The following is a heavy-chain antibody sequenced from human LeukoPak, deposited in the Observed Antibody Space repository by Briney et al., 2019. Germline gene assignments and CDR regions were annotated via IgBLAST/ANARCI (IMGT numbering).Heavy chain of an antibody. CDR1: GFPFRSYA. Sequence: HPGGALILSCSAHGFPFRSYAMSRVRQAPGKGLERDSAISGSGGRTYYADSVEGRFTISRDNSKNTLCLQMDCLRAEDTSVYYWAKSRRGYDSGVWGQGTLVTVSS. D-gene: IGHD5-12*01. CDR3: AKSRRGYDSGV. J-gene: IGHJ4*02. CDR2: ISGSGGRT. V-gene: IGHV3-23*01.